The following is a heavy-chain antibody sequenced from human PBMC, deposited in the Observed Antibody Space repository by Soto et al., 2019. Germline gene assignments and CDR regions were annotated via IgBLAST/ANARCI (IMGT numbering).Heavy chain of an antibody. CDR3: TKVKKKYRTNGGVDFDS. Sequence: EVLLAEAGGVVVKPGGSLRLSCVISGFTFDEHTMHWVRQAPGKGLEWISLLSWDGGTTYYAESVKGRFTISRDIGKNSLYLEMDSLRTEDSDLYDCTKVKKKYRTNGGVDFDSWGQGTLVTVSS. V-gene: IGHV3-43*01. CDR2: LSWDGGTT. D-gene: IGHD5-12*01. J-gene: IGHJ4*02. CDR1: GFTFDEHT.